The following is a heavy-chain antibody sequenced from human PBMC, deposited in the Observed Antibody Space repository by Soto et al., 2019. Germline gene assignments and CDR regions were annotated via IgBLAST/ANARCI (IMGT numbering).Heavy chain of an antibody. CDR2: ISAYNGNT. D-gene: IGHD2-2*01. Sequence: ASVKVSCKASGYTFTSYGISWVRQAPGQGLEWMGWISAYNGNTNYAQKLQGRVTMTTDTSTSTAYMELRSLRSDDTAVYYCAREVPAATGPLEAARPFYSYYYMDVWGKGTTVPVSS. CDR1: GYTFTSYG. V-gene: IGHV1-18*01. J-gene: IGHJ6*03. CDR3: AREVPAATGPLEAARPFYSYYYMDV.